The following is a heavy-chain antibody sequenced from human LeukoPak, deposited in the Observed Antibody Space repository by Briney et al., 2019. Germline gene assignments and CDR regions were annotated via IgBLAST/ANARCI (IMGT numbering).Heavy chain of an antibody. V-gene: IGHV1-18*01. CDR1: GYTFTSYG. CDR3: APYRYSGSASSLLLGMHV. J-gene: IGHJ6*01. Sequence: AAVKVSCKASGYTFTSYGISWVRQAPGQGLEWMGWISAYNGNTNYAQKLQGRVTMTTDTTTSTAYMELRSLRSDDPAVYYCAPYRYSGSASSLLLGMHVWXXXTTLXVSS. D-gene: IGHD3-16*02. CDR2: ISAYNGNT.